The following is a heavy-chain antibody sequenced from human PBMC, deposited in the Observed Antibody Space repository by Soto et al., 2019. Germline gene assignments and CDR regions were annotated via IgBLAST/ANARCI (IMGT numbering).Heavy chain of an antibody. CDR1: GGSISSGDYY. V-gene: IGHV4-61*08. Sequence: KPSETLSLTCTVSGGSISSGDYYWSWIRQPPGKGLEWIGYIFYSGITNYNPSLKSRVTISVDTSNNQFSLKLSSVTAADTAVYYCARAGWSDSWYFDYWGQGSLVTAPQ. CDR2: IFYSGIT. J-gene: IGHJ4*02. CDR3: ARAGWSDSWYFDY. D-gene: IGHD6-13*01.